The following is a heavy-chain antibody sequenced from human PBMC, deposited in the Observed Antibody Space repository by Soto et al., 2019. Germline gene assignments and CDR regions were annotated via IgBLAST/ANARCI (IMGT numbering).Heavy chain of an antibody. D-gene: IGHD6-19*01. CDR3: XRDNSGPXMFEY. Sequence: EVQLVESGGGLVQPGGSLRLSCAASGFTFSDYWMHWVRQAPGKGLVWVSQIKGDGSNIKYADSVKGRFTISRDNAKNTLYLQMNSLRAEDTAVYYCXRDNSGPXMFEYWGQGNLVTVSS. CDR1: GFTFSDYW. J-gene: IGHJ4*02. CDR2: IKGDGSNI. V-gene: IGHV3-74*03.